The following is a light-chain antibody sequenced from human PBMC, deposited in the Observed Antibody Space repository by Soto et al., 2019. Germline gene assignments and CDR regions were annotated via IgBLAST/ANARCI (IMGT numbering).Light chain of an antibody. CDR3: QQYGTPQYT. V-gene: IGKV3-20*01. CDR2: GAS. J-gene: IGKJ2*01. Sequence: EIVLTQSPGTLSLSPGERATLSCRASQGLSNSYLAWYQLKPGQAPRLLIYGASHRATGIPDRFSGSGSGTDFTLTISRLEPEDLAVYYCQQYGTPQYTFGQGTKLEIK. CDR1: QGLSNSY.